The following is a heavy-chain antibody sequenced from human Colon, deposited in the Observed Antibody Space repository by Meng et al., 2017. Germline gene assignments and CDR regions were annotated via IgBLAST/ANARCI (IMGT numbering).Heavy chain of an antibody. V-gene: IGHV4-38-2*01. CDR1: GYSIRSDYY. CDR3: ARESNSWYVDY. CDR2: MYHSGSI. Sequence: SETLSLTCAVSGYSIRSDYYWGWIRQPPGKGLEWIGSMYHSGSIYYNPSLKSRVTISLDTSKNQISLTLTSVTAADTAVYYCARESNSWYVDYWGQGTLVTASS. D-gene: IGHD6-13*01. J-gene: IGHJ4*02.